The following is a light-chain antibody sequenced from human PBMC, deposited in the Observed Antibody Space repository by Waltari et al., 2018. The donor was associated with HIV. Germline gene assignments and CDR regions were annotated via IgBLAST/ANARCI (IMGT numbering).Light chain of an antibody. J-gene: IGLJ1*01. Sequence: QSALTQPRSVSGSPGQSVTISCTGTSSDVGGYNSVSSYQQHPGKAPKLLMYEVSKWPSGVPDRFSGSKSGNTASLTISGLRADDEADYYCCSYGGTYNVFGTGTKVTIL. CDR3: CSYGGTYNV. CDR1: SSDVGGYNS. CDR2: EVS. V-gene: IGLV2-11*01.